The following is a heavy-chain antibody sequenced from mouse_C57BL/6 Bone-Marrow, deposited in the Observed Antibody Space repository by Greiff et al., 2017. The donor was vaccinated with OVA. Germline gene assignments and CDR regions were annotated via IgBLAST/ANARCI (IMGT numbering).Heavy chain of an antibody. V-gene: IGHV2-2*01. CDR2: IWSGGST. D-gene: IGHD4-1*01. J-gene: IGHJ2*01. Sequence: QVQLQQSGPGLVQPSQSLSITCTVSGFSLTSYGVHWVRQSPGKGLEWLGVIWSGGSTDYNAAFIARLSISKDNSTSQVFFKMNSLQADDTAIYYCARSGTHFDYWGQGTTLTVSS. CDR1: GFSLTSYG. CDR3: ARSGTHFDY.